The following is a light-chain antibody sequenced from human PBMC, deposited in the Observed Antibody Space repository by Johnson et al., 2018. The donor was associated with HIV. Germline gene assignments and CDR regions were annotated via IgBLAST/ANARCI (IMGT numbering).Light chain of an antibody. J-gene: IGLJ1*01. CDR1: SSNIGNIY. Sequence: QSVLTQPPSVSAAPGQKVTISCSGSSSNIGNIYVSWYQQLPGTAPKLLIYENNKRPSGISDRFSGSKSGTSATLGITGLQTGDEADYYCGTWHTSLSAGGVFGTGPKVTFL. V-gene: IGLV1-51*02. CDR3: GTWHTSLSAGGV. CDR2: ENN.